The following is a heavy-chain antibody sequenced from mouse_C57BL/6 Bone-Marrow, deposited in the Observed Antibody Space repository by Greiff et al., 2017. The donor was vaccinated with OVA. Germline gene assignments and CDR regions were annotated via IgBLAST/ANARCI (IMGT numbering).Heavy chain of an antibody. D-gene: IGHD2-3*01. Sequence: QVQLQQSGAELMKPGASVKLSCKATGYTFTGYWIEWVKQRPGHGLEWIGEILPGSGSTNYNEKFKGKATFTADTSSNTAYMQLSSLTTEDSAIYYCASSIYDGYSTGYAMDYWGQGTSVTVSS. J-gene: IGHJ4*01. V-gene: IGHV1-9*01. CDR3: ASSIYDGYSTGYAMDY. CDR2: ILPGSGST. CDR1: GYTFTGYW.